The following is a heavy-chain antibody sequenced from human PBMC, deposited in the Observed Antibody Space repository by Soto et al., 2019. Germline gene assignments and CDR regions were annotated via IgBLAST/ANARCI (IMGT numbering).Heavy chain of an antibody. CDR2: ISAYNGNT. CDR1: GYTFTSYG. Sequence: QVQLVQSGAEVKKPGASVKVSCKASGYTFTSYGISWVRQAPGQGLEWMGWISAYNGNTNYAQKLQGRVTMTTDTTTSTAYMELRSLRSDDTAVYYCARGGYYDFWSGSEDDAFDIWGQGTMVTVSS. D-gene: IGHD3-3*01. CDR3: ARGGYYDFWSGSEDDAFDI. V-gene: IGHV1-18*01. J-gene: IGHJ3*02.